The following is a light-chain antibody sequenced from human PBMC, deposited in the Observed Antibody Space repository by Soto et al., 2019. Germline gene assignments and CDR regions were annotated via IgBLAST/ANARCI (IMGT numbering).Light chain of an antibody. V-gene: IGKV3-20*01. CDR3: EEYGTSPWT. J-gene: IGKJ1*01. CDR1: QSVSSTY. Sequence: EVVWTQSPGTLSLSPGERATLSCLASQSVSSTYVAWYQQKPGQAPRLLIYGASSRATGIPDRFSGSGSGTDFTLTISRLEPEDFGVYYCEEYGTSPWTFGQGTKVEIK. CDR2: GAS.